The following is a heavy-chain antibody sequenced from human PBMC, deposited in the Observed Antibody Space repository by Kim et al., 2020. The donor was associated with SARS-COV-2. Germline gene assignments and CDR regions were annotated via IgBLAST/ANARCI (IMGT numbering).Heavy chain of an antibody. CDR2: IYYSGST. CDR3: AGHTGHTVTHPNWFDP. D-gene: IGHD4-17*01. CDR1: GGSISSSSYY. J-gene: IGHJ5*02. V-gene: IGHV4-39*01. Sequence: SETLSLTCTVSGGSISSSSYYWGWICQPPGKGLEWIGSIYYSGSTYYNPSLKSRVTISVDTSKNQFSLKLSSVTAADTAVYYCAGHTGHTVTHPNWFDPWGQGTLVTVCS.